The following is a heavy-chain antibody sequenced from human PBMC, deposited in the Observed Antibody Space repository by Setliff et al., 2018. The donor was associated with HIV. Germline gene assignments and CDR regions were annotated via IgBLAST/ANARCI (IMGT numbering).Heavy chain of an antibody. CDR3: ARGLPPPLIMVRGVIRFGYMDI. CDR1: GGSISSGGYY. D-gene: IGHD3-10*01. J-gene: IGHJ6*03. CDR2: IYYSGST. V-gene: IGHV4-31*03. Sequence: SETLSLTCTVSGGSISSGGYYWSWIRQHPGKGLEWIGYIYYSGSTYYNPSLKSRVKISLDTSKNQFSLKLSSVTAADTAVYYCARGLPPPLIMVRGVIRFGYMDIWGKGTTVTGSS.